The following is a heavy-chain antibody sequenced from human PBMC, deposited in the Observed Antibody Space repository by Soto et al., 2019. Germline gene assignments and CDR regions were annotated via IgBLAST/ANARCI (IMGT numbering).Heavy chain of an antibody. CDR3: ARARAGGKFDY. J-gene: IGHJ4*02. Sequence: EASVKVSCKASGYSFTTYYMHWVRQAPGQGLQWMGIINPRGGSTSYAQKFEGRVTMTSDTSTRTVYMELSSLTSEDTAVYFCARARAGGKFDYWGQGTLVTVSS. V-gene: IGHV1-46*01. CDR1: GYSFTTYY. CDR2: INPRGGST. D-gene: IGHD2-15*01.